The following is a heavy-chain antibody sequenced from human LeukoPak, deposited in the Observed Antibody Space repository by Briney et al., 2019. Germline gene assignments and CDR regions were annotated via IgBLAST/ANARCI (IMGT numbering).Heavy chain of an antibody. CDR2: IIPIFGTA. D-gene: IGHD3-10*01. V-gene: IGHV1-69*06. CDR1: GYTFSSYA. J-gene: IGHJ4*02. Sequence: SVKVSCKASGYTFSSYAISWVRQAPGQGLEWMGGIIPIFGTANYAQKFQGRVTITADKSTSTAYMELSSLRSEDTAVYYCAGVWFGELGPFDYWGQGTLVTVSS. CDR3: AGVWFGELGPFDY.